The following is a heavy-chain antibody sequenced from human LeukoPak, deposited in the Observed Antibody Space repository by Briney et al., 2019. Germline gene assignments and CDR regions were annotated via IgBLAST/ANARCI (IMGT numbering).Heavy chain of an antibody. CDR1: GFTFSSYW. CDR2: IKQDGSEK. Sequence: PGGSLRLSCAASGFTFSSYWMSWVRQAPGKGLDWVANIKQDGSEKYYVDSVKGRFTISRDNAKNSLYLQMNSLRAEDTAVYYCARDFVVGDYVAAYFDYWGQGTLVTVSS. J-gene: IGHJ4*02. CDR3: ARDFVVGDYVAAYFDY. D-gene: IGHD4-17*01. V-gene: IGHV3-7*01.